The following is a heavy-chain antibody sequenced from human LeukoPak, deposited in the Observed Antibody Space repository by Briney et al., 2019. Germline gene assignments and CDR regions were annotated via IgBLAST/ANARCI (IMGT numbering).Heavy chain of an antibody. D-gene: IGHD2-15*01. V-gene: IGHV3-23*01. Sequence: GGSLRLSCAASGFTFSSYAMSWVRQAPGKGLEWVSAISGSGGSTYYADSVKGRFTISRDNSKHTLYLQMNSLRAEDTAVYYCAKWDIGPNWFDPWGQGTLVTVSS. CDR3: AKWDIGPNWFDP. J-gene: IGHJ5*02. CDR1: GFTFSSYA. CDR2: ISGSGGST.